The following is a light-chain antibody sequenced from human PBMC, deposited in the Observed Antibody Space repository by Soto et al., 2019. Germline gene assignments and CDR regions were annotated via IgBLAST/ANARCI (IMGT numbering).Light chain of an antibody. CDR2: KAS. Sequence: DIHMTQSPSTLSGSLGDGVTITSRASQTISSWLAWYQQKPGKAPKLLIYKASTLKSGVPSRFSGSGSGTEFTLTISSLQPDDFATYYCQQYNSYSTFGQGTRLEIK. V-gene: IGKV1-5*03. CDR3: QQYNSYST. J-gene: IGKJ5*01. CDR1: QTISSW.